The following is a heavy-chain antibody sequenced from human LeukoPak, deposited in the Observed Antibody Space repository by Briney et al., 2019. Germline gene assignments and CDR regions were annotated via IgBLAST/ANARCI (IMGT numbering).Heavy chain of an antibody. Sequence: SETLSLTCTASGGSISSYYWTWIRQPAGKGLEWIGRIYTSGITNYNPSLKSRVTMPVDTSKNQFSLKLSSVTAADTAVYYCARDVHYDSSGYYRDYWGQGTLVTVSS. CDR2: IYTSGIT. CDR3: ARDVHYDSSGYYRDY. J-gene: IGHJ4*02. V-gene: IGHV4-4*07. CDR1: GGSISSYY. D-gene: IGHD3-22*01.